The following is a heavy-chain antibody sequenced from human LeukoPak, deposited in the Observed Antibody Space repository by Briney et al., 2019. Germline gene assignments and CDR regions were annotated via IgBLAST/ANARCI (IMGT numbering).Heavy chain of an antibody. J-gene: IGHJ5*02. Sequence: GGSLRLSCAASGFTFSSYGMHWVRQAPGKGLEWVAFIRYDGSNKYYADSVKGRFTISRDNSKNTPYLQMNSLGAEVTAVYYCAKGPITIFSRRWFDPWGQGTLVTVSS. CDR1: GFTFSSYG. CDR2: IRYDGSNK. D-gene: IGHD3-3*01. CDR3: AKGPITIFSRRWFDP. V-gene: IGHV3-30*02.